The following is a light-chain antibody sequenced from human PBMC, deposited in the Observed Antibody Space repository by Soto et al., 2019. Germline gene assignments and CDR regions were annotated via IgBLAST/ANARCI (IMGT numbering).Light chain of an antibody. CDR3: QQSSTPPWT. Sequence: DIQMTQSPSSLSASVGDSVTITCRASQNIGNYLHWYQQRPGEGPKLLIYASSRLQSGVPSRFSGSGSGTHLPLTITSLRPEDCATYSCQQSSTPPWTFGQGTKVEV. V-gene: IGKV1-39*01. CDR2: ASS. J-gene: IGKJ1*01. CDR1: QNIGNY.